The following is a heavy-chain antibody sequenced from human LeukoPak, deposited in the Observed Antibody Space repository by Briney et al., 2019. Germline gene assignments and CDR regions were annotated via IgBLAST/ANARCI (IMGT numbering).Heavy chain of an antibody. CDR2: INSDGSST. CDR1: GFTFSSYW. D-gene: IGHD6-19*01. J-gene: IGHJ3*02. Sequence: PGGSLRLSCAASGFTFSSYWMHWVRQAPGKGLVWVSRINSDGSSTSYADSVKGRFTISRDNAKNTLYLQMNSLRAEDTAVYYCARDRKEVWLVKSSSFDIWGQGTMVTVSS. CDR3: ARDRKEVWLVKSSSFDI. V-gene: IGHV3-74*01.